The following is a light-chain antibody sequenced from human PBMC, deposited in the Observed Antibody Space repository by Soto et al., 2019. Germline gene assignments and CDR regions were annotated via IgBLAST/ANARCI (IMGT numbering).Light chain of an antibody. V-gene: IGKV3-20*01. CDR2: AAS. Sequence: EIVWTHSPSTLSLSPCERATLSSRASQSVSSAYLVWHQQKPGQTPSLLIYAASRRATGIPDRLSGSGSGTAFTLTISRLEHEDFAVYYCHRYGSSPWTFGQGTKVDIK. CDR1: QSVSSAY. CDR3: HRYGSSPWT. J-gene: IGKJ1*01.